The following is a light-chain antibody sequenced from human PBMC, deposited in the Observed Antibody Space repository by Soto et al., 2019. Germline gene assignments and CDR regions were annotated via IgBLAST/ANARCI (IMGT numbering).Light chain of an antibody. CDR3: QQYGSSLLFT. CDR2: AAS. J-gene: IGKJ3*01. Sequence: EIVLTQSPGTLSLSPGERATLSCRASQSVSSTYFAWYQQKPGQAPRLLIYAASSRATGIPDRFSGSGSGKDFTLNISRLEPEDFAVYYCQQYGSSLLFTFGPGTKVDIK. V-gene: IGKV3-20*01. CDR1: QSVSSTY.